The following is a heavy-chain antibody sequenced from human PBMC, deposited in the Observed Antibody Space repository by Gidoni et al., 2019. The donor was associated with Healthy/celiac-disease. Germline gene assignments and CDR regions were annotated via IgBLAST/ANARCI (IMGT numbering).Heavy chain of an antibody. J-gene: IGHJ4*02. CDR1: GGSISSSSYY. Sequence: QLQLQESGPGLVKPSETLSLTCTVSGGSISSSSYYWGWIRQPPGTGLEWIGSIYYSGSTYYNPSLKRRVTISVDTSKNQFSLKLSSVTAADTAVYYCARGVGATINLDYWGQGTLVTVSS. V-gene: IGHV4-39*01. CDR3: ARGVGATINLDY. D-gene: IGHD1-26*01. CDR2: IYYSGST.